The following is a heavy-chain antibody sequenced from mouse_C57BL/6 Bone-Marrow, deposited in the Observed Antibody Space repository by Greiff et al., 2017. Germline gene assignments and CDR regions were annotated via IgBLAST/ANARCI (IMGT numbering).Heavy chain of an antibody. CDR3: ASPYYYGSSGFAY. V-gene: IGHV1-80*01. Sequence: VQLQQSGAELVKPGASVKISCKASGYAFSSYWMNWVKQRPGKGLEWIGQIYPGDGDTNYNGKFKGKATLTADKSSSTAYMQLSSLTSEDSAVYFCASPYYYGSSGFAYWGQGTLVTVSA. CDR1: GYAFSSYW. D-gene: IGHD1-1*01. J-gene: IGHJ3*01. CDR2: IYPGDGDT.